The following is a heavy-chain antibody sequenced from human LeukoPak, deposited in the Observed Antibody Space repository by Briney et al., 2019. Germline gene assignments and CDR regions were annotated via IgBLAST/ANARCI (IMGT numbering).Heavy chain of an antibody. J-gene: IGHJ4*02. CDR1: GFTFDDYA. Sequence: PGGSLRLSCAASGFTFDDYAMHWVRQAPGKGLEWVSGISWNSGSIGYADSVKGRFTISRDNAKNSLYLQMNSLRAEDTALYYCAKDILIGRWQLLFDYWGQGTLVTASS. V-gene: IGHV3-9*01. D-gene: IGHD2-15*01. CDR2: ISWNSGSI. CDR3: AKDILIGRWQLLFDY.